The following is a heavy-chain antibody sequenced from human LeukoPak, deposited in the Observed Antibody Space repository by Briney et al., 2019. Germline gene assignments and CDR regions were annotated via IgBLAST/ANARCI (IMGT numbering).Heavy chain of an antibody. Sequence: GGSLRLSCAASGFTFSSYAMSWVRQAPGKGLEWVSAISGSGGNTYYADSVKGRFTVSRDNSKNTLYLQMNSLRAEDTAVYYCAKDALLWFGELLFFDYWGQGTLVTVSS. CDR1: GFTFSSYA. CDR2: ISGSGGNT. J-gene: IGHJ4*02. D-gene: IGHD3-10*01. V-gene: IGHV3-23*01. CDR3: AKDALLWFGELLFFDY.